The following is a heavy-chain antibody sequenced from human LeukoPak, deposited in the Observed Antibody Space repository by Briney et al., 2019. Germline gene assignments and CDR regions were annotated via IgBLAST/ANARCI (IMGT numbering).Heavy chain of an antibody. J-gene: IGHJ4*02. V-gene: IGHV1-69*13. CDR2: IITIFGTA. CDR3: ARGFVTMISPYDY. D-gene: IGHD3-22*01. CDR1: GGTFSSYA. Sequence: ASVKVSCKASGGTFSSYAISWVRQAPVQGLEWMGGIITIFGTANYAQKFQGRVTITADESTSTAYMELSSVRSEDTAVYYCARGFVTMISPYDYWGQGTLVTVSS.